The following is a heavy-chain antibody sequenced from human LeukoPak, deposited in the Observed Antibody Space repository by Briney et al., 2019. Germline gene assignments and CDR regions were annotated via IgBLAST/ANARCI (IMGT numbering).Heavy chain of an antibody. J-gene: IGHJ4*02. CDR3: ARDGDSSSWFDY. V-gene: IGHV4-39*07. D-gene: IGHD6-13*01. Sequence: SETLSLTCTVSGGSISSSSYYWGWIRQPPGKGLEWIGSIYHSGSTYYNPSLKSRVTISVDRSKNQFSLKLSSVTAADTAVYYCARDGDSSSWFDYWGQGTLVTVSS. CDR1: GGSISSSSYY. CDR2: IYHSGST.